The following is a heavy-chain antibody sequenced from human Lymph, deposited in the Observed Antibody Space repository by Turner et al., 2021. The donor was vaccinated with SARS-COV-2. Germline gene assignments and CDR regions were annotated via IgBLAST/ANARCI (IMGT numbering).Heavy chain of an antibody. CDR1: GFPFSYAW. D-gene: IGHD1-7*01. Sequence: EVQLVESGGGLVKPGGSLRLSCAAYGFPFSYAWMTWVRQAPGKGLEWVGRIKSKTDGGTTDYAAPVKGRFTISRDDSKNTLYLQMNSLKTEDTAVYFCTTGWFTGTYGDYFDYWGQGTLVTVSS. CDR3: TTGWFTGTYGDYFDY. V-gene: IGHV3-15*01. CDR2: IKSKTDGGTT. J-gene: IGHJ4*02.